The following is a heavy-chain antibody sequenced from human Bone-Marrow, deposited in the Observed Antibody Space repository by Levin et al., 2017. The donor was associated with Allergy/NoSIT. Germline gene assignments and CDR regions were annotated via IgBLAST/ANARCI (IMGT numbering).Heavy chain of an antibody. D-gene: IGHD2-2*01. J-gene: IGHJ3*02. Sequence: GESLKISCAASGFTFSSYEMNWVRQAPGKGLEWVSYISSSGSTIYYADSVKGRFTISRDNAKNSLYLQMNSLRAEDTAVYYCARAHDIVVVDAFDIWGQGTMVTVSS. CDR2: ISSSGSTI. CDR3: ARAHDIVVVDAFDI. CDR1: GFTFSSYE. V-gene: IGHV3-48*03.